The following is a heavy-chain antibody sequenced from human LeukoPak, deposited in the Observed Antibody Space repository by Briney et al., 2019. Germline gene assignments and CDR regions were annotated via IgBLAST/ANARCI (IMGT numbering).Heavy chain of an antibody. CDR2: IYTSGST. CDR1: GGSISSYY. CDR3: ARDNEQWLPYYYYYGMDV. Sequence: PSETLSLTCTVSGGSISSYYWSWIRQPAGKGLEWIGRIYTSGSTNYNPPLKSRVTMSVDTSKNQFSLKLSSVTAADTAVYYCARDNEQWLPYYYYYGMDVWGQGTTVTVSS. J-gene: IGHJ6*02. V-gene: IGHV4-4*07. D-gene: IGHD6-19*01.